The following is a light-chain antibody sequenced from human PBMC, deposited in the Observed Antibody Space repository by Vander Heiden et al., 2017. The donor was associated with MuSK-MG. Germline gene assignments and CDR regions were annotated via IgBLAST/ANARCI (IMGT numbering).Light chain of an antibody. V-gene: IGLV7-43*01. Sequence: QTVVTQERSFTMSPVWTVTLTWASSAGAVTSGYDPNWFQQKPGQAPSALIYSTSNKHSWTPARFSGSLLGGKAALTLSGVQPDDEAEYYCLLYYGGAQLVVFGGGTKLTVL. CDR1: AGAVTSGYD. CDR2: STS. CDR3: LLYYGGAQLVV. J-gene: IGLJ2*01.